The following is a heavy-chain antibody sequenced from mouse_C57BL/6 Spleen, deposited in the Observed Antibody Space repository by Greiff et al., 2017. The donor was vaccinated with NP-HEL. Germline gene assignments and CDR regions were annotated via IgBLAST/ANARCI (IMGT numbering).Heavy chain of an antibody. CDR1: GYSITSDY. CDR3: ARSLRYDYDGDAMDY. V-gene: IGHV3-8*01. Sequence: EVQLQQSGPGLAKPSQTLSLTCSVTGYSITSDYWNWIRKFPGNKLEYMGYISYSGSTYYNLSLKSRISITRDTSKNQYYLQLNSVTTEDTATYYCARSLRYDYDGDAMDYWGQGTSVTVSS. D-gene: IGHD2-4*01. CDR2: ISYSGST. J-gene: IGHJ4*01.